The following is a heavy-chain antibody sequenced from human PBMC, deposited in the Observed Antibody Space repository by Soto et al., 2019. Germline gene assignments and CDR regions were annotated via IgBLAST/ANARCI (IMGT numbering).Heavy chain of an antibody. D-gene: IGHD3-3*01. Sequence: ASVKVSCKASGYTFTGYYMHWVRQAPGQGLEWMRWINPNSGSTNYAQKFQGWVTMTRDTSISTAYMELSRLRSDDTAVYYCARDGNDFWSGYYTGIKYYYYGMDVWGQGTTVTVS. J-gene: IGHJ6*02. CDR3: ARDGNDFWSGYYTGIKYYYYGMDV. CDR1: GYTFTGYY. V-gene: IGHV1-2*04. CDR2: INPNSGST.